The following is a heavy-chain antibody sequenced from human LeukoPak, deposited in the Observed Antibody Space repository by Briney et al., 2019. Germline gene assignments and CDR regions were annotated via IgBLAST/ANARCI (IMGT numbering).Heavy chain of an antibody. CDR3: ARDGPLLRYFDWLGGAFDI. V-gene: IGHV1-69*13. Sequence: SVKVSCKASGGTFSSYSISWVRQAPGQGREWRGGINPLSGTTNYAQQFQGRVTITAEESTSTAYMELSSLRSEDTAVYYCARDGPLLRYFDWLGGAFDIWGQGTKVTVSS. CDR1: GGTFSSYS. D-gene: IGHD3-9*01. J-gene: IGHJ3*02. CDR2: INPLSGTT.